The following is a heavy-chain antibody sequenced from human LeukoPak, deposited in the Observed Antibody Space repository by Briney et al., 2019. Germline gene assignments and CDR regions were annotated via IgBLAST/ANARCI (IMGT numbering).Heavy chain of an antibody. CDR2: ISYDGSNK. CDR1: GFTFSSYG. V-gene: IGHV3-30*18. J-gene: IGHJ6*02. CDR3: AKDLGAYYYYYGMDV. Sequence: GGSLRLSCAASGFTFSSYGMHWVRQALGKGLEWVAVISYDGSNKYYADSVKGRFTISRDNSKNTLYLQMNSLRAEDTAVYYCAKDLGAYYYYYGMDVWGQGTTVTVSS. D-gene: IGHD3-16*01.